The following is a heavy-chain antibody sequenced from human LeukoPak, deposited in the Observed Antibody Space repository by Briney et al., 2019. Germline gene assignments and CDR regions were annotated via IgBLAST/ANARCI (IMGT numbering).Heavy chain of an antibody. D-gene: IGHD3-10*01. Sequence: GGSLRLSCAASGFTFSSYWMHWVRQAPGKGLVWVSRIISDGSSATHADSVKGRFTVSRDNAKNMLYLQMNSLRAEDTAVYYCTRDRRYGGMDVWGQGTTVTVSS. V-gene: IGHV3-74*01. CDR3: TRDRRYGGMDV. CDR2: IISDGSSA. CDR1: GFTFSSYW. J-gene: IGHJ6*02.